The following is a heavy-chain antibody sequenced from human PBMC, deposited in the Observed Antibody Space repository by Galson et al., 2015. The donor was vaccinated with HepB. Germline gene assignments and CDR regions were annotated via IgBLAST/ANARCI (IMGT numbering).Heavy chain of an antibody. Sequence: SVKVSCKASGYTFTSYAMHWVRQAPGQRLEWMGWINAGNGNTKYSQKFQGRVTITRDTSASTAYMELSSLRSEDTAVYYCARVGAPIEGIDYWGQGTLVTVSS. J-gene: IGHJ4*02. CDR3: ARVGAPIEGIDY. CDR1: GYTFTSYA. D-gene: IGHD1-26*01. V-gene: IGHV1-3*01. CDR2: INAGNGNT.